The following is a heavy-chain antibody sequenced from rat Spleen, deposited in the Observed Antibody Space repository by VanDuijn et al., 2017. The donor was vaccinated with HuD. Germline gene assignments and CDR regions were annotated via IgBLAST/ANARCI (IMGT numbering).Heavy chain of an antibody. J-gene: IGHJ2*01. V-gene: IGHV2-45*01. CDR3: AREWGAGFDY. CDR2: IWTGGST. D-gene: IGHD1-2*01. CDR1: GFIFANYD. Sequence: VQLVESDGGLVQPGRSLKLSCAASGFIFANYDMAWVRQPPGKGLEWMGVIWTGGSTAYKSLLKSRLSISRDTSKSQVFLKMNSLQTEDTATYYCAREWGAGFDYWGQGVMVTVSS.